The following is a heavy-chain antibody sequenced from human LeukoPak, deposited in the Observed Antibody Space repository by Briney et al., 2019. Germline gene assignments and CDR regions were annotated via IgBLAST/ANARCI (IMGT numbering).Heavy chain of an antibody. CDR1: GFTFSNYA. J-gene: IGHJ4*02. CDR2: ITKSGDST. CDR3: AKGYYYDIDY. V-gene: IGHV3-23*01. D-gene: IGHD3-22*01. Sequence: GGPLRLSCAASGFTFSNYAMYWVRQAPGKGLEWVSGITKSGDSTYYADSVKGRFTFSRDNSKNTLYLQMNSLRAEDTAVYYCAKGYYYDIDYWGQGTLVTVSS.